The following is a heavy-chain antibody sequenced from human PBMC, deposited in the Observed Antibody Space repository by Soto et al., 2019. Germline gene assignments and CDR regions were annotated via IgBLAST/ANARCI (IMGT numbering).Heavy chain of an antibody. Sequence: EVQLLESGGGLVQPGGSLRLSCAASGFTFSSYAMSWVRQAPGKGLEWVSAISGSGGSTYYADSVKGRFTISRDNSKNTLFLQMNSLGAEDTAVYYGPANGYPLHYSMAVWGKGTPFTVS. D-gene: IGHD5-18*01. CDR1: GFTFSSYA. CDR3: PANGYPLHYSMAV. J-gene: IGHJ6*03. CDR2: ISGSGGST. V-gene: IGHV3-23*01.